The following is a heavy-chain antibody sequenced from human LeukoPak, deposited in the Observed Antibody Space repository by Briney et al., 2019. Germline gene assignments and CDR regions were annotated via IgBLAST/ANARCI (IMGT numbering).Heavy chain of an antibody. CDR2: TNPNSGGT. V-gene: IGHV1-2*02. CDR3: ARADRLDGGPYLIGP. J-gene: IGHJ5*02. CDR1: GYSFTDYY. Sequence: AASVKVSCKTSGYSFTDYYMHWARQAPGEGLEWMGWTNPNSGGTSSAQKFQGRVTMTRDTSITTVYMEVSWLTSDDTAIYYCARADRLDGGPYLIGPWGQGTLVTVSS. D-gene: IGHD2-21*01.